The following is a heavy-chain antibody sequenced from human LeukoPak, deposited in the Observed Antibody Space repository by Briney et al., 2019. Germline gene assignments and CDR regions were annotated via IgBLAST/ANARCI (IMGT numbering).Heavy chain of an antibody. Sequence: GGSLRLSCAASGFTFNNNGMSWVRQAPGKGLEWVSVISASGGSTYYADSVKGRFTISRDNSKNTLYLQINSLRVEDTAVYYCTKFSLRGTHSFDHWGQGTLVTVSS. CDR1: GFTFNNNG. J-gene: IGHJ4*02. D-gene: IGHD3-16*02. V-gene: IGHV3-23*01. CDR3: TKFSLRGTHSFDH. CDR2: ISASGGST.